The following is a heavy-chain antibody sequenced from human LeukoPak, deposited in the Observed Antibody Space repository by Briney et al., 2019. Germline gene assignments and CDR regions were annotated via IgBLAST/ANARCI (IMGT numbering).Heavy chain of an antibody. CDR1: GGSISSSNYY. V-gene: IGHV4-39*07. Sequence: SETLSLTCTVSGGSISSSNYYWGWIRQPPGKGLEWIGSIYYSGSTYYNPSLKSRVTISVDTSKNQFSLKLSSVTAADTAVYYCARAPGAYPYYYDSSGYYYDYWGQGTLVTVSS. CDR2: IYYSGST. D-gene: IGHD3-22*01. J-gene: IGHJ4*02. CDR3: ARAPGAYPYYYDSSGYYYDY.